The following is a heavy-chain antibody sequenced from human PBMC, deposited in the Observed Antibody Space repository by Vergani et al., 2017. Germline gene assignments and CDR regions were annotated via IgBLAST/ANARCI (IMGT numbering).Heavy chain of an antibody. Sequence: QVQLVQSGAEVKKPGSSVKVSCKASGGTFSSYAISWVRQAPGQGLEWMGGIIPIFGTENYAQKFQGRVTITADESKSKAYMELSSRRSEDTAVYYCARENGGNSLNFYYWGQGTLVTVSS. CDR3: ARENGGNSLNFYY. CDR1: GGTFSSYA. V-gene: IGHV1-69*01. D-gene: IGHD4-23*01. CDR2: IIPIFGTE. J-gene: IGHJ4*02.